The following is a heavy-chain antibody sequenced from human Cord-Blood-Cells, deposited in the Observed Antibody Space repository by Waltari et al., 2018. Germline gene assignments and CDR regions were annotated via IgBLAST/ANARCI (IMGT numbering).Heavy chain of an antibody. CDR1: GGSFSGYY. CDR3: AAASYCSGGSCYSDAFDI. Sequence: QVQLQQWGAGLLKPSETLSLTCAVYGGSFSGYYWSWIRQPPGRGLEWIGEINHNGSPNYNPSLKSRVTISVDTSKNQFSLKLSSVTAADTAVYYCAAASYCSGGSCYSDAFDIWGQGTMVTVSS. CDR2: INHNGSP. V-gene: IGHV4-34*01. D-gene: IGHD2-15*01. J-gene: IGHJ3*02.